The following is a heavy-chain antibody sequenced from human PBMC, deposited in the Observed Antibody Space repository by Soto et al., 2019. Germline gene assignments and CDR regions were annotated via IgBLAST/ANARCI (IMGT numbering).Heavy chain of an antibody. J-gene: IGHJ5*02. Sequence: QVQLVQSGAEVKKPGSSVKVSCKASGGTFSSYTISWVRQAPGQGLEWMGRIIPILGIANYAQKFQGRVTITADKSTSNAYMELSSLRSEDTAVYYCARDGGIVGAMGWFDPWGQGTLVTVSS. CDR1: GGTFSSYT. V-gene: IGHV1-69*08. CDR2: IIPILGIA. CDR3: ARDGGIVGAMGWFDP. D-gene: IGHD1-26*01.